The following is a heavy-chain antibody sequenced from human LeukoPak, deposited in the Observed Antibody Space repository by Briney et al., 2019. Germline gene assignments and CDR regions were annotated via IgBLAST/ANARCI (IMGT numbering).Heavy chain of an antibody. J-gene: IGHJ6*03. CDR2: IKQDGSEK. D-gene: IGHD6-13*01. CDR1: GFTFSSYW. Sequence: GGSLRLSCAASGFTFSSYWMSWVRQAPGKGLEWVANIKQDGSEKYYVDSVKGRFTISRDNAKNSLYLQMNSLRAEDTAVYYCASRYSSSWYYYYYMDVWGKGTTVTVSS. V-gene: IGHV3-7*01. CDR3: ASRYSSSWYYYYYMDV.